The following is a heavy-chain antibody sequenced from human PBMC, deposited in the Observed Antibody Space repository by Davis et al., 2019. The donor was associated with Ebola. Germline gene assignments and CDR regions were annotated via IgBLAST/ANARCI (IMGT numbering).Heavy chain of an antibody. J-gene: IGHJ4*02. Sequence: GESLKISCAASGFTFSSYGMHWVRQAPGKGLEWVAVISYDGSNKYYADSVKGRFTISRDNSKNTLYLQMNSLRAEDTAVYYCAKGGSLAYWGQGTLVTVSS. CDR1: GFTFSSYG. CDR2: ISYDGSNK. V-gene: IGHV3-30*18. D-gene: IGHD6-13*01. CDR3: AKGGSLAY.